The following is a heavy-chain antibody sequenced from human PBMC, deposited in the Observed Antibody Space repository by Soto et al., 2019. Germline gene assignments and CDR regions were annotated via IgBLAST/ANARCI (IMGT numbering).Heavy chain of an antibody. CDR3: ARGDRYSGYDPPAGLDY. CDR2: ISSSSSYI. D-gene: IGHD5-12*01. J-gene: IGHJ4*02. V-gene: IGHV3-21*01. Sequence: EVQLVESGGGLVKPGGSLRLSCAAAGFTFSGYNINWVRQAPGKGPEWVSSISSSSSYIYYADSVKGRFTISRDNAKNSCSLQMNSLRVDDTAVYYCARGDRYSGYDPPAGLDYWGQGTLVTVSS. CDR1: GFTFSGYN.